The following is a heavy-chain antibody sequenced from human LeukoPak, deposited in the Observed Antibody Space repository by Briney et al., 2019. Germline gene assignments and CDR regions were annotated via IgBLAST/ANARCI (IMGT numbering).Heavy chain of an antibody. Sequence: ASVKVSCKASGYTFTGYYMHWVRQAPGQGLEWMGWINPNNGGTNYAQKFQGRVTMTRDTSISTAYMELRRLRSDDTAVYYCARRYDFWSGYPTAFDYWGQGTLVTVSS. CDR3: ARRYDFWSGYPTAFDY. CDR2: INPNNGGT. V-gene: IGHV1-2*02. D-gene: IGHD3-3*01. J-gene: IGHJ4*02. CDR1: GYTFTGYY.